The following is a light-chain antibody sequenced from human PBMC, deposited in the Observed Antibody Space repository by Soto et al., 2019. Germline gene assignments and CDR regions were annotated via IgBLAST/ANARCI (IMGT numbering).Light chain of an antibody. CDR1: SSDVGGYNY. CDR2: DVS. V-gene: IGLV2-8*01. Sequence: QSALTQPPSASGSPGQSVTISCTGTSSDVGGYNYVSWYQQHPGKAPKLMIYDVSKRPSGVPDRFSCSKSGNTASLTVSGLQPEDEADYYCSSYAGSNKSVFGTGTKLTVL. CDR3: SSYAGSNKSV. J-gene: IGLJ1*01.